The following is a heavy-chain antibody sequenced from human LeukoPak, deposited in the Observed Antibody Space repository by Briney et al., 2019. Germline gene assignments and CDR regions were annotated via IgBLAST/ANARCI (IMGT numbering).Heavy chain of an antibody. CDR3: TTDRAYYDSSAHFDC. Sequence: GGSLRLSCAASGFIFSSAWMSWVRQAPGKGLEWVGHIKTKTDGGTTDYAAPVKGRFTISRDDSKNTLYLQMNSLKTEDTAVYYCTTDRAYYDSSAHFDCWGQGTLVTVSS. V-gene: IGHV3-15*01. J-gene: IGHJ4*02. CDR1: GFIFSSAW. CDR2: IKTKTDGGTT. D-gene: IGHD3-22*01.